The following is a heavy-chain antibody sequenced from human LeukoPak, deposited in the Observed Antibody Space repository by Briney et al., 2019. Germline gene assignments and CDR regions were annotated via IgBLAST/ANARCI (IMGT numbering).Heavy chain of an antibody. CDR1: GGSISSGDYY. V-gene: IGHV4-30-4*01. J-gene: IGHJ4*02. D-gene: IGHD2-2*01. Sequence: PSQTLSLTCTVSGGSISSGDYYWSCIRQPPGKGLEWIGYIYYSGSTYYNPSLKSRVTISVDTSKNQFSLKLSSVTAADTAVYYCARATIREDIVVVPAAIDYWGQGTLVTVSS. CDR2: IYYSGST. CDR3: ARATIREDIVVVPAAIDY.